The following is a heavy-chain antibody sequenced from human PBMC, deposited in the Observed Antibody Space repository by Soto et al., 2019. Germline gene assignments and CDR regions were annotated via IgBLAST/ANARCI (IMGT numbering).Heavy chain of an antibody. Sequence: SETLSLTCTVSGGSISSYYWSWIRQPPGKGLEWIGYIYYSGSTNYNPALKSRVTISVDTSKNQFSLKLSSVTAADTAVYYCARAVAASRTYGMDVWGQGTTVTGSS. CDR3: ARAVAASRTYGMDV. D-gene: IGHD2-15*01. J-gene: IGHJ6*02. CDR1: GGSISSYY. V-gene: IGHV4-59*01. CDR2: IYYSGST.